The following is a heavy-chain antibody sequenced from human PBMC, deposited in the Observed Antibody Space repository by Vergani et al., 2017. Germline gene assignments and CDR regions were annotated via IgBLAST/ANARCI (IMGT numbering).Heavy chain of an antibody. J-gene: IGHJ5*02. V-gene: IGHV1-69*12. Sequence: QVQLVQSGAEVKKPGSSVKVSCKASGGTFSSYAISWVRQAPGQGLEWMGGIIPIFGTANYAQKFQGRVTITADESTRTAYMGLSSLRSEDTAVYYCARLLGYCSSTSCYYAELWFDPWGQGTLVTVSS. CDR3: ARLLGYCSSTSCYYAELWFDP. CDR1: GGTFSSYA. D-gene: IGHD2-2*01. CDR2: IIPIFGTA.